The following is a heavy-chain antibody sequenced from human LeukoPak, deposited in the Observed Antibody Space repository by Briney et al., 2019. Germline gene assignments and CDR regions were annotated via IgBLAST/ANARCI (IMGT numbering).Heavy chain of an antibody. CDR1: GFTFSSYG. J-gene: IGHJ6*04. CDR3: AELGITMIGGV. V-gene: IGHV3-30*18. Sequence: GGSLRLSCAASGFTFSSYGMHWVRQAPGKGLEWVAVISYDGSNRYYADSVKGRFTISRDNSKNTLYLQMNSLRAEDTAVYYCAELGITMIGGVWGKGTTVTISS. D-gene: IGHD3-10*02. CDR2: ISYDGSNR.